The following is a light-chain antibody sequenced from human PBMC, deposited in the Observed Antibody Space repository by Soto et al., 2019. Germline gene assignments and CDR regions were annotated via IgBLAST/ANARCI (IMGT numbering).Light chain of an antibody. CDR2: GAS. V-gene: IGKV3-20*01. Sequence: EIVLTQSPGTLSLSPGESATLSCRASQYVSVRFLAWYQQKPGQAPRLLIYGASDRATGISDRFTGSGSGTDFTLTINRLEPEDFAVYFCQQYGSSPQTFGQGTKVDIK. CDR3: QQYGSSPQT. CDR1: QYVSVRF. J-gene: IGKJ1*01.